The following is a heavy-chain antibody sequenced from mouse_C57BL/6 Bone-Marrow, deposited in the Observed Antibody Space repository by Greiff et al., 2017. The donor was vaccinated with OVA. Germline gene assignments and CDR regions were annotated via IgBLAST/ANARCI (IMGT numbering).Heavy chain of an antibody. D-gene: IGHD1-1*01. CDR1: GYTFTSYW. CDR3: AGSTTVVAEGYWYFDV. Sequence: QVQLQQPGAELVRPGSSVKLSCKASGYTFTSYWMDWVKQRPGQGLEWIGNIYPSDSETHYNQKFKDKATLTVDKSSSTAYMQLSSLTSEDSAVYCCAGSTTVVAEGYWYFDVWGTGTTVTVSS. J-gene: IGHJ1*03. CDR2: IYPSDSET. V-gene: IGHV1-61*01.